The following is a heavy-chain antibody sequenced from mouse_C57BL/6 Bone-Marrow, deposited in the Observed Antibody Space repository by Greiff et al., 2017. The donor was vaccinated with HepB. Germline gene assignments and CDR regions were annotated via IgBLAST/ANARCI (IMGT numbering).Heavy chain of an antibody. D-gene: IGHD1-1*01. CDR3: ARHYYGSSYRYYAMDY. V-gene: IGHV5-6*02. J-gene: IGHJ4*01. CDR2: ISSGGSYT. Sequence: DVKLVESGGDLVKPGGSLKLSCAASGFTFSSYGMSWVRQTPDKRLEWVATISSGGSYTYYPDSVKGRFTISRDNAKNTLYLQMSSLKSEDTAMYYCARHYYGSSYRYYAMDYWGQGTSVTVSS. CDR1: GFTFSSYG.